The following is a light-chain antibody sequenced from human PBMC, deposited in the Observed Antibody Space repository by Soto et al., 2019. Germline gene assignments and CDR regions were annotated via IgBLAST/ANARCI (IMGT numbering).Light chain of an antibody. CDR3: QQRSNWPPLT. J-gene: IGKJ4*01. Sequence: EIVLTQSPATLTLSPGERATLSCRASQSVSIFLAWYQQKPGQAPRLLIYDASTRATGIPARFSGRGSGTDFTLTISSLEPEDVAVYYCQQRSNWPPLTFGGGTKVEIK. V-gene: IGKV3-11*01. CDR1: QSVSIF. CDR2: DAS.